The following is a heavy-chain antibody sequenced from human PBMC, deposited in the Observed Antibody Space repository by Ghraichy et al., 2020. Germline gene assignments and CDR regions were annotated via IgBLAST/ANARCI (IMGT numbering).Heavy chain of an antibody. CDR1: GFTFSSYA. Sequence: GGSLRLSCAASGFTFSSYAMSWVRQAPGKGLEWVSAISGSGGSTYYADSVKGRFTISRDNSKNTLYLQMNSLRAEDTAVYYCAKGPYEDFWSGYLRGYFDYWGQGTLVTVSS. CDR3: AKGPYEDFWSGYLRGYFDY. D-gene: IGHD3-3*01. V-gene: IGHV3-23*01. J-gene: IGHJ4*02. CDR2: ISGSGGST.